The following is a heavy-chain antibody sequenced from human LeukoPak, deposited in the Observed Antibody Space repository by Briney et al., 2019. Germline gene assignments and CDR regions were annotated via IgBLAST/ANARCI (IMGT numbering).Heavy chain of an antibody. CDR2: IRPSGDNT. J-gene: IGHJ5*02. Sequence: GGSLRLSCAASGFPLKSYDMTWVRQAPGRGLEWVSSIRPSGDNTYYGDSVKGRFTISRDNSKNTVYLEMNNMRVDDTAVYYCARVAGWHWFDPWGQGTLVTVSS. CDR3: ARVAGWHWFDP. V-gene: IGHV3-23*01. D-gene: IGHD6-19*01. CDR1: GFPLKSYD.